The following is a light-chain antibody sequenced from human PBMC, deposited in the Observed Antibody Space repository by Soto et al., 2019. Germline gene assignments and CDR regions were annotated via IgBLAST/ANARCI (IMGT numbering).Light chain of an antibody. CDR1: LGISTY. CDR2: AAS. J-gene: IGKJ2*01. V-gene: IGKV1-9*01. Sequence: DIQLTQSPSFLSASVGDRVTITCRASLGISTYLAWYQQKSGEAPKLLIYAASTLKGGVPSRFSGSGSGTEFTLTFTRLQPEDFATYYCQQVFRYPHTFGQGTKLDI. CDR3: QQVFRYPHT.